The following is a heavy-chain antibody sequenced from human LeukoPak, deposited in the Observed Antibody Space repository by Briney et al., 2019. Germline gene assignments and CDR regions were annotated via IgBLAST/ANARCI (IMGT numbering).Heavy chain of an antibody. CDR2: IIPILGIA. CDR3: ARDGYNSSPSLNYGMDV. D-gene: IGHD5-24*01. Sequence: SVKVSCKASGGTFSSYAISWVRQAPGQGLEWMGRIIPILGIANYAQKFQGRVTITADKSTGTAYMELSSLRSEDTAVYYCARDGYNSSPSLNYGMDVWGQGTTVTVSS. V-gene: IGHV1-69*04. J-gene: IGHJ6*02. CDR1: GGTFSSYA.